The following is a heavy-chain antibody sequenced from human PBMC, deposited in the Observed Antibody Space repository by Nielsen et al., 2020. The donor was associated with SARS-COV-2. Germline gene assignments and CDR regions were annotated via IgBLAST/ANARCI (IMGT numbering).Heavy chain of an antibody. J-gene: IGHJ4*02. D-gene: IGHD6-19*01. CDR2: ISGSGGST. CDR1: GFTFSSYA. CDR3: AKDLESYSSGWYGFDY. V-gene: IGHV3-23*01. Sequence: GGSLTLSCAASGFTFSSYAMSWVRQAPGKGLEWVSAISGSGGSTYYADSVKGRFTISRDNSKNTLYLQMNSLRAEDTAVYYCAKDLESYSSGWYGFDYWGQGTLVTVSS.